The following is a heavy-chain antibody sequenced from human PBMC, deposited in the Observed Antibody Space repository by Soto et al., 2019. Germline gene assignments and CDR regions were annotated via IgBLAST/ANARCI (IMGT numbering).Heavy chain of an antibody. CDR1: GFTFDDYA. V-gene: IGHV3-9*01. Sequence: GGSLRLSCAASGFTFDDYAMHWVRQAPGKGLEWVSGISWNSGSIGYADSVKGRFTISRDNAKNSLYLQMNSLRAEDTALYYCAKGLYSGYDYYYYYYMDVWGKGTTVTVSS. J-gene: IGHJ6*03. CDR2: ISWNSGSI. D-gene: IGHD5-12*01. CDR3: AKGLYSGYDYYYYYYMDV.